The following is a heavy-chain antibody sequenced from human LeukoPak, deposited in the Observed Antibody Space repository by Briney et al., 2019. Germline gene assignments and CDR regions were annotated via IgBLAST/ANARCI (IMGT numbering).Heavy chain of an antibody. Sequence: SETLSLTCTVSGGSISSGGYYWSWIRQHPGKGLEWIGYIYYSGSTNYNPSLKSRVTISVDTSKKQFSLKLSSVTAADTAVYYCAREGSGSSLDYWGQGTLVTVSS. D-gene: IGHD1-26*01. CDR3: AREGSGSSLDY. CDR2: IYYSGST. J-gene: IGHJ4*02. V-gene: IGHV4-61*08. CDR1: GGSISSGGYY.